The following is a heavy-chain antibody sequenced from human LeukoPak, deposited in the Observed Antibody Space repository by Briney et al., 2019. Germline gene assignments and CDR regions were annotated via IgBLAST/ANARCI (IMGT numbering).Heavy chain of an antibody. V-gene: IGHV1-69*04. CDR3: ARGGSTENYYYYGMDV. J-gene: IGHJ6*02. Sequence: AASVKVSCKASGGTFSSYAISWVRQAPGQGLEWMGRIIPIFGIANYAQKFQGRVTITADKSTSTAYMELSSLRSEDTAVYYCARGGSTENYYYYGMDVWGQGTTVTVSS. CDR1: GGTFSSYA. CDR2: IIPIFGIA. D-gene: IGHD2-2*01.